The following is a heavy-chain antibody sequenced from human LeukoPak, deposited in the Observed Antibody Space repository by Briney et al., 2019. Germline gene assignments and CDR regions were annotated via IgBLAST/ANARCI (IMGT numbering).Heavy chain of an antibody. Sequence: PSETLSLTCAVYGGSFSGYYWSWIRQPPGKGLEWIGEINHSGSTNYNPSLKSRVTISVDTSKNQFSLKLSSVTAAGTAVYYCARVRPRSVFDYWGQGTLVTVSS. CDR1: GGSFSGYY. CDR3: ARVRPRSVFDY. CDR2: INHSGST. J-gene: IGHJ4*02. V-gene: IGHV4-34*01.